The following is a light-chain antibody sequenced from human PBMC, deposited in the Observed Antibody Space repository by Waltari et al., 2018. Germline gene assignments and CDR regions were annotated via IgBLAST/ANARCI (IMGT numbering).Light chain of an antibody. J-gene: IGKJ4*01. CDR3: QQVNSFPAT. Sequence: DIQMTQSPSTLSASEGDRVTITCRASHTLNNYLAWYQQKPGKAPKLVIYDASSLESGVPSRFSGSGSGTEFTLTISSLQPDDFATYYCQQVNSFPATFGGGTTVEIK. V-gene: IGKV1-5*01. CDR1: HTLNNY. CDR2: DAS.